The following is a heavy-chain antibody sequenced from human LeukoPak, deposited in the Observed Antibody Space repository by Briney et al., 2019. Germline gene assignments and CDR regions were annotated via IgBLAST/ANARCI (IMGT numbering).Heavy chain of an antibody. Sequence: TSETLSPTCTVSGGSISSYYWSWIRQPPGKGLEWIGYIYTSGSTNYNPSLKSRVTISVDTSKNQFSLKLSSVTAADTAVYYCARIVATSGLVDYWGQGTLVTVSS. V-gene: IGHV4-4*09. D-gene: IGHD5-12*01. CDR3: ARIVATSGLVDY. CDR1: GGSISSYY. CDR2: IYTSGST. J-gene: IGHJ4*02.